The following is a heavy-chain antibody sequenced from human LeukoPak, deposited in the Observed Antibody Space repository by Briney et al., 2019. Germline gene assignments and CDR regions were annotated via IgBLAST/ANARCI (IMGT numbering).Heavy chain of an antibody. V-gene: IGHV4-61*01. Sequence: SETLSLTCTVSGDSVTSGKYFWTGIRQSPGEGLEWIGYISYSGSTNYNPSLKSRVTISVDTSKEQLSLSLSSVTAADTAVYFCVRESLVAVSRYYFYLMDVWGQGTSVTVSS. CDR3: VRESLVAVSRYYFYLMDV. CDR2: ISYSGST. J-gene: IGHJ6*02. D-gene: IGHD6-19*01. CDR1: GDSVTSGKYF.